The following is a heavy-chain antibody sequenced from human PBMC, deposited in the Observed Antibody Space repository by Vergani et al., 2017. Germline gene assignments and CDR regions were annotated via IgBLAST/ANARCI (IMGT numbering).Heavy chain of an antibody. CDR3: ARLPSATGTTNDYYYYGMDV. Sequence: QVQLVQSGAEVKKPGSSVKVSCKASGGTFSSYAISWVRQAPGQGLEWMGGIIPIFGTANYAQKFQGRVTITADKSTSTAYMGLSSLRSEDTAVYYCARLPSATGTTNDYYYYGMDVWGQGTTVTVSS. CDR2: IIPIFGTA. D-gene: IGHD1-1*01. V-gene: IGHV1-69*06. J-gene: IGHJ6*02. CDR1: GGTFSSYA.